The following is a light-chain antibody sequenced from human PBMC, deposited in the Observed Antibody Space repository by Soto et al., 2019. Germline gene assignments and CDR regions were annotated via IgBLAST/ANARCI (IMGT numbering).Light chain of an antibody. CDR3: QSYDSVNVL. Sequence: NFMLTQPHSVSESPGKTVTISYTGSSGSIASNYVQWYQQRPGSAPTTVIYENNQRPSGVPDRFSGSIDSSSNSASLTISGLKTEDEADYYCQSYDSVNVLFGGGTKLTVL. V-gene: IGLV6-57*02. CDR1: SGSIASNY. J-gene: IGLJ2*01. CDR2: ENN.